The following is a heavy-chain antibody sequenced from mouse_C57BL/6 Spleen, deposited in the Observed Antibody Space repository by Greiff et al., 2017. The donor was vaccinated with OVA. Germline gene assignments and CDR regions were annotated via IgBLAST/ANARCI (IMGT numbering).Heavy chain of an antibody. CDR3: ARGGSSHYYAMDY. J-gene: IGHJ4*01. Sequence: QVHVKQPGAELVRPGASVTLSCKASGYTFTDYEMHWVKQTPVHGLEWIGAIDPETGGTAYNQKFKGKATLTADKSSSTAYMELRSLTSEDSAVYYCARGGSSHYYAMDYWGQGTSVTVSS. CDR1: GYTFTDYE. CDR2: IDPETGGT. V-gene: IGHV1-15*01. D-gene: IGHD1-1*01.